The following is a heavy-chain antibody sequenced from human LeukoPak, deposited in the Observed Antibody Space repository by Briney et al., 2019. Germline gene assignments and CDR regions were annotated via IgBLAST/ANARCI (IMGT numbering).Heavy chain of an antibody. V-gene: IGHV3-23*01. J-gene: IGHJ4*02. CDR2: VSGSGANT. CDR3: AKPQRKFRYFDY. CDR1: GLTFSSYA. Sequence: GGSLRLSCAASGLTFSSYAMSWVRQAPGKGLEWVSAVSGSGANTFYADSVKGRFTISRDNSKNTLYLQMNSLRAEDTAIYYCAKPQRKFRYFDYWGQGTLVTVSA. D-gene: IGHD2-21*01.